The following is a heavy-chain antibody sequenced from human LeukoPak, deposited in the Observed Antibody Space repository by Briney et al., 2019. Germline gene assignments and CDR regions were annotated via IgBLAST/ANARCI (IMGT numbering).Heavy chain of an antibody. CDR3: ARASDYGDAPRY. Sequence: GSSVKVSCKASGGTFSSYAISWVRQAPGQGLEWMGRIIPILGIANYAQKFQGRVTITADKSTSTAYMELSSLRSEDTAVYYCARASDYGDAPRYWGQGTLVTVSS. J-gene: IGHJ4*02. CDR2: IIPILGIA. D-gene: IGHD4-17*01. V-gene: IGHV1-69*04. CDR1: GGTFSSYA.